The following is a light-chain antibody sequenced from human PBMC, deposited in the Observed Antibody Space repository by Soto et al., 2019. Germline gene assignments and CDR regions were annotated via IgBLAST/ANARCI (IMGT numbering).Light chain of an antibody. J-gene: IGLJ3*02. V-gene: IGLV3-21*02. CDR1: NIGSKS. CDR3: QVWDPGLDHRGV. Sequence: YELAQAPSVSVAPGQTARITCGGDNIGSKSVHWYQQKPGQAPVLVIYDDSDRPSGIPERFSGSNSGTTATLTISRVEAGDEADFYCQVWDPGLDHRGVFGGGTKVTVL. CDR2: DDS.